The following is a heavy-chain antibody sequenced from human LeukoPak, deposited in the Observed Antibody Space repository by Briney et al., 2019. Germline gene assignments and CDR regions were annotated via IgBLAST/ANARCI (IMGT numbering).Heavy chain of an antibody. CDR3: ATTSIVVVTADFYYYYGMDV. D-gene: IGHD2-21*02. CDR1: GYTFTSYG. Sequence: ASVKVSCKASGYTFTSYGISWVRQAPGQGLEWMGWISAYNGNTNYAQKFQGRVTMTEDTSTDTAYMELSSLRSEDTAVYYCATTSIVVVTADFYYYYGMDVWGQGTTVTVSS. CDR2: ISAYNGNT. J-gene: IGHJ6*02. V-gene: IGHV1-18*01.